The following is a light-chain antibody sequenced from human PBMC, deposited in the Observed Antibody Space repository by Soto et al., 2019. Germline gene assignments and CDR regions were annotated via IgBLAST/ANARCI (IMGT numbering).Light chain of an antibody. V-gene: IGKV1-9*01. CDR1: QGITTS. CDR3: QQLSSFPLS. J-gene: IGKJ3*01. CDR2: AAS. Sequence: DIQLTQSPSFLSAFVGDRVTITCRASQGITTSLAWYQQKPGKAPKLLISAASTLQSEVPLRFSGSGSGTEFTLTISILQPEDFATYYCQQLSSFPLSIGPGTKVDIK.